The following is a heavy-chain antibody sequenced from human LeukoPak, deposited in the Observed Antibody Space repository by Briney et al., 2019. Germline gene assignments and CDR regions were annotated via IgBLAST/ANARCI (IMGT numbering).Heavy chain of an antibody. D-gene: IGHD3-22*01. V-gene: IGHV3-48*03. Sequence: GGSLRLSCAASGFTFSSYEMNWVRQAPGKGLEWVSYISSSGSTIYYADPVRGRFTISRDNAKNSLYLQMNSLRAEDTAVYYCARDNCYDSSGYRYFDYWGQGTLVTVSS. CDR1: GFTFSSYE. J-gene: IGHJ4*02. CDR3: ARDNCYDSSGYRYFDY. CDR2: ISSSGSTI.